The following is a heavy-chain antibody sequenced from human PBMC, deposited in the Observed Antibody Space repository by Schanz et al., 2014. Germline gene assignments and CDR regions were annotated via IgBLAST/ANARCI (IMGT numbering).Heavy chain of an antibody. CDR2: ISHNSHYT. J-gene: IGHJ4*02. V-gene: IGHV3-11*06. D-gene: IGHD5-18*01. CDR1: GFTFSGYW. CDR3: ARDGYRNGRPFDH. Sequence: VQLVESGGGLVQPGGSVRLSCAASGFTFSGYWMSWVRQAPGKGLEWVSYISHNSHYTNYADSVKGRFTISRDTAENSVYLQMNSLRAEDTAVYYCARDGYRNGRPFDHWGQGTRVTVSA.